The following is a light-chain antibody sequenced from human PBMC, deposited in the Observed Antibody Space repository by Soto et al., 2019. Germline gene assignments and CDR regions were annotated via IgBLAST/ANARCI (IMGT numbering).Light chain of an antibody. J-gene: IGKJ4*01. Sequence: DIQMTQSPSTLSASVGDRVTITCRASQSISYWLAWYQQKPGKAPTVLIYKASILESGVPSRFSGSGSGTESTLTISSLQPDDFATYYSQQYSTYSITFGGGTKVE. CDR3: QQYSTYSIT. CDR2: KAS. V-gene: IGKV1-5*03. CDR1: QSISYW.